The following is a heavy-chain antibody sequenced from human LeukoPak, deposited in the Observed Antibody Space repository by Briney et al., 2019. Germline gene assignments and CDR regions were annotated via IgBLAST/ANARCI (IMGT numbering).Heavy chain of an antibody. V-gene: IGHV4-39*01. J-gene: IGHJ4*02. CDR2: IYYSGST. CDR1: GGSISSSSYY. CDR3: ARHDTGYSSSWDAFDY. D-gene: IGHD6-13*01. Sequence: SETLSLTCTVSGGSISSSSYYWGWIRQPPGKGLEWIGGIYYSGSTYYNPSLKSRVTISVDTSKNQFSLKLSSVTAADTAVYYCARHDTGYSSSWDAFDYWGQGTLVTVSS.